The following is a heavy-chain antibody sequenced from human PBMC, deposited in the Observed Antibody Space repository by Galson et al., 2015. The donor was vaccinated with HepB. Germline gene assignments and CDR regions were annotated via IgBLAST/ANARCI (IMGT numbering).Heavy chain of an antibody. CDR2: IGSQLYNYVT. D-gene: IGHD4-11*01. J-gene: IGHJ4*01. CDR1: GLTFSGAA. Sequence: SLRLSCAGPGLTFSGAAMHLARQASRKRLDWVGRIGSQLYNYVTAYPASVNGRFTISRDASKNTAHLQMNSRRTEDTAVYYCVRMGDLSGYSSCWGHGTLVTVSS. V-gene: IGHV3-73*01. CDR3: VRMGDLSGYSSC.